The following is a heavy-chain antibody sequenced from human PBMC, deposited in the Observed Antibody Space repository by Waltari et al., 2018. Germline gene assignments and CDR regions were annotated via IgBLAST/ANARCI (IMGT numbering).Heavy chain of an antibody. CDR3: TTGPERSWTTFDI. CDR2: VRSNSDGGTT. CDR1: GFSFPTAW. V-gene: IGHV3-15*01. Sequence: EVQLVESGGGLVQPGASLSLSCVGIGFSFPTAWLSWVRQAPGRGVEWVGRVRSNSDGGTTEYAAPLRDRFTVSRDDSKNTVFLQMNSLKTDDTAVYYCTTGPERSWTTFDIWGQGTTVTVSS. J-gene: IGHJ3*02. D-gene: IGHD1-1*01.